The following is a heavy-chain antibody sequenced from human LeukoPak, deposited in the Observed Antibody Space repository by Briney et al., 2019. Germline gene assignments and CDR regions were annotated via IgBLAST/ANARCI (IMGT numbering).Heavy chain of an antibody. CDR1: GFTACGNY. CDR2: IYGDGTT. Sequence: VGSLRLSCAASGFTACGNYMTWVRQAPGKGLEWVSSIYGDGTTNYTDSVKGRFTISRDNSKNTLYLQRNSLRGDDTAVYYCSKIDNWNPTLWGQGTLVTVSS. D-gene: IGHD1-1*01. V-gene: IGHV3-66*02. CDR3: SKIDNWNPTL. J-gene: IGHJ4*02.